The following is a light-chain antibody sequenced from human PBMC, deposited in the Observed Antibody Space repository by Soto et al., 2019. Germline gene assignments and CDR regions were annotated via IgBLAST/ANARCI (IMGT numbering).Light chain of an antibody. CDR2: GNS. J-gene: IGLJ2*01. CDR1: SSTIGAGYD. CDR3: QSYDSSLSGSV. V-gene: IGLV1-40*01. Sequence: QSVLTQTPSVSGAPGQRVTISCTGSSSTIGAGYDVHWYQQLPGTAPKLLIYGNSNRPSGVPDRFSGSKSGTSASLAITGLQAEDEADYYCQSYDSSLSGSVFGGGTKVTVL.